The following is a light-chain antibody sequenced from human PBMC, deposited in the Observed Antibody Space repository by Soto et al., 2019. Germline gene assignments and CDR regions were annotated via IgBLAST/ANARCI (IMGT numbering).Light chain of an antibody. J-gene: IGKJ4*01. CDR1: QSINRH. CDR3: QQRSNWPPVT. Sequence: EIVLTQSPATLSLSPGERATLSCRASQSINRHLAWYRQKPGQAPRLLIYDASNRATGIPAMFSGSGSGTDFTLTISSLEPEDFGVYYCQQRSNWPPVTFGGGTKVEIK. CDR2: DAS. V-gene: IGKV3-11*01.